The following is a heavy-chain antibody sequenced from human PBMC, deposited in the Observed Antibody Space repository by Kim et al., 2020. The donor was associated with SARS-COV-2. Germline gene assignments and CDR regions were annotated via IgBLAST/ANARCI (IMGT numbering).Heavy chain of an antibody. Sequence: GGSLRLSCAASGFTFSSYGMHWVRQAPGKGLEWVAVIWYDGSNKYYADSVKGRFTISRDNSKNTLYLQMNSLRAEDTAVYYCARGGWCLYGDYVGWFDPWGQGTLVTVSS. CDR2: IWYDGSNK. V-gene: IGHV3-33*01. D-gene: IGHD4-17*01. J-gene: IGHJ5*02. CDR3: ARGGWCLYGDYVGWFDP. CDR1: GFTFSSYG.